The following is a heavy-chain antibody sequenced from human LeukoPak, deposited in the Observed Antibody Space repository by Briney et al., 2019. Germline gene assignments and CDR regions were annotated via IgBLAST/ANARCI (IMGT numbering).Heavy chain of an antibody. CDR1: GFTFSSYE. CDR2: ISSSGTSI. D-gene: IGHD1-26*01. J-gene: IGHJ4*02. Sequence: GGSLRLSCAASGFTFSSYEMNWVGQAPGKWLEWVSYISSSGTSIYYVDSVKGRFTIPRDNAKNSLYLQMNSLRAEDTAIYYCARDRSWVRDYWGQGTPVTVSS. V-gene: IGHV3-48*03. CDR3: ARDRSWVRDY.